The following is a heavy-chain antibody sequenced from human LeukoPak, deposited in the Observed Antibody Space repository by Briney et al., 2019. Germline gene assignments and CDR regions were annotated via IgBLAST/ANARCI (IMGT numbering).Heavy chain of an antibody. CDR1: GYTFTSYG. CDR2: ISAYNGNT. J-gene: IGHJ4*02. CDR3: ARGAERWLQSPVDY. D-gene: IGHD5-24*01. Sequence: APVKASCKASGYTFTSYGISWVRQAPGQGLEWMGWISAYNGNTNYAQKLLGRVTMTTDTSTSTAYMELRSLRSDDTAVYYCARGAERWLQSPVDYWGQGTLVTVSS. V-gene: IGHV1-18*01.